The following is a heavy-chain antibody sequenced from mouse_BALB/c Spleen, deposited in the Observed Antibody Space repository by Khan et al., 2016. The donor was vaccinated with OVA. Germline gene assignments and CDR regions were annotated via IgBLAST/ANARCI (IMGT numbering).Heavy chain of an antibody. Sequence: EVELVVSGEGLVQPGGSLKLSCAASGFTFSSYGMSWVRQTPDKRLELVATINSNGGSTYYPDSVKGRFTISRDNAKNTLYLQMSSLKSEDTAMYYCARDAPDYWGQGTTLTVSS. CDR2: INSNGGST. J-gene: IGHJ2*01. CDR1: GFTFSSYG. CDR3: ARDAPDY. V-gene: IGHV5-6-3*01.